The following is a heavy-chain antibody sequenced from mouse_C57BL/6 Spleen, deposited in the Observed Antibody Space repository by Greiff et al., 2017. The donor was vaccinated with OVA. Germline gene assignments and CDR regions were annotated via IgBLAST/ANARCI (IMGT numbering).Heavy chain of an antibody. CDR1: GYTFTDYE. Sequence: QVQLQQSGAELVRPGASVTLSCKASGYTFTDYEMHWVKQTPVHGLEWIGAIDPETGGTAYNQKFKGKAILTADKSSSTAYMELRSLTSEDSAVYYCTRHGYYGSSYRAYWGQGTLVTVSA. J-gene: IGHJ3*01. V-gene: IGHV1-15*01. CDR2: IDPETGGT. CDR3: TRHGYYGSSYRAY. D-gene: IGHD1-1*01.